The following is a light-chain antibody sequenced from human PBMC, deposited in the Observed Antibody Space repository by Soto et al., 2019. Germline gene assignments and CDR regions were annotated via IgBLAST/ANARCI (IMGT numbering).Light chain of an antibody. J-gene: IGKJ4*01. CDR1: QSVRSSY. V-gene: IGKV3-20*01. Sequence: EIVLTQSPGTLSLSPGERATLSCRASQSVRSSYLAWYQQKPGQAPRLLIYGASSRATGIPDRISGSGSGTDFTLAIRRLEPDDFAVYYCQQFSSYPLTFGGGTKVDIK. CDR2: GAS. CDR3: QQFSSYPLT.